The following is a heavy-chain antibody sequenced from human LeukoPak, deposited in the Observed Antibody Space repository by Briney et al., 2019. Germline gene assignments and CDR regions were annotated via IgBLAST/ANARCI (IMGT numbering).Heavy chain of an antibody. J-gene: IGHJ4*02. CDR2: INGSGGRT. CDR1: GFTFSNYA. V-gene: IGHV3-23*01. CDR3: AKNRGLPL. Sequence: PGGSLRLSCAASGFTFSNYAMSWVRQAPGKGLEWVSDINGSGGRTYHADSVKGRFTVSRDNFKNTLYLQMNSLRAEDTAVYYCAKNRGLPLWGQGTLVTVSS.